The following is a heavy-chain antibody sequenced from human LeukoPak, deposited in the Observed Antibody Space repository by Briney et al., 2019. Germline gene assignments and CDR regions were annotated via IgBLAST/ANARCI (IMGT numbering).Heavy chain of an antibody. CDR1: GGTFSSYA. V-gene: IGHV1-69*13. J-gene: IGHJ4*02. CDR2: IIPIFGTA. CDR3: ASGDLYYYDSSGIYYFDY. Sequence: SVKVSCKASGGTFSSYAISWVRQAPGQGLEWMGGIIPIFGTANYAQKFQGRVTITADESTSTAYMELSSLRFEDTAVYYCASGDLYYYDSSGIYYFDYWGQGTPVTVSS. D-gene: IGHD3-22*01.